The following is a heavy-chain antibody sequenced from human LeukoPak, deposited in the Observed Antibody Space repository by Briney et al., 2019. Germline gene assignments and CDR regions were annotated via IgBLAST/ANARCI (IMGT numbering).Heavy chain of an antibody. CDR1: GGSISSSSYY. J-gene: IGHJ5*02. Sequence: SETLSLTCTVSGGSISSSSYYWGWIRQPPGKGLEWIGSIYYSGSTYYNPSLKSRVTISVDTSKNQFSLKLSSVTAADTAVYYCARSTLLLWFGESRPNWFDPWGQGTLVTVSS. CDR2: IYYSGST. V-gene: IGHV4-39*07. CDR3: ARSTLLLWFGESRPNWFDP. D-gene: IGHD3-10*01.